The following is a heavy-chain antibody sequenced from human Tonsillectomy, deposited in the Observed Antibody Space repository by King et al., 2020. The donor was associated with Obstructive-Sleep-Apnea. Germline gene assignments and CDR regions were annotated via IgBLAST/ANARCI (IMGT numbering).Heavy chain of an antibody. Sequence: VQLVESGGGLVQPGGSLRLSCSASGFTFSTFSMHWVRQAPGKGLEFVSSISGDETSTYYADSVKGRFTISRDNSKNTLCLQMSSLRPEDTAVYYCVRDGIYCNGGSCYFDHWGQGTLVTVSS. CDR2: ISGDETST. CDR3: VRDGIYCNGGSCYFDH. V-gene: IGHV3-64D*06. D-gene: IGHD2-15*01. J-gene: IGHJ4*02. CDR1: GFTFSTFS.